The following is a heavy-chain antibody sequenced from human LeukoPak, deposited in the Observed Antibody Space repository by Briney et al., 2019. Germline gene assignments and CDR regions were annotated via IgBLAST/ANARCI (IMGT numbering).Heavy chain of an antibody. V-gene: IGHV4-59*08. Sequence: SETLSLTCTVSGASISSYYWRWIRQPPGKGLAWVGYISYSGSTNYNPSLKSRVTISADTSKNQVSLTLSSVTAADTAVYYCARQPELYFFDYWGQGTLVTVSS. CDR1: GASISSYY. D-gene: IGHD3-10*01. J-gene: IGHJ4*02. CDR3: ARQPELYFFDY. CDR2: ISYSGST.